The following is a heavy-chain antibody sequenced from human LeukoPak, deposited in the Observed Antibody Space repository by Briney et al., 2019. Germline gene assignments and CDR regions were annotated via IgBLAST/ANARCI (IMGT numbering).Heavy chain of an antibody. J-gene: IGHJ2*01. V-gene: IGHV4-59*08. Sequence: PSETLSLTCTVSGGSISGDYWSWIRQPPGKGREWMGTIYYTGNTNYNPSLTSRLTISVDTSKKHFSLKLSSVTAADTAVYYCARHHGTMIVVSPHWHFDLWGRGTLVTVSS. CDR2: IYYTGNT. D-gene: IGHD3-22*01. CDR3: ARHHGTMIVVSPHWHFDL. CDR1: GGSISGDY.